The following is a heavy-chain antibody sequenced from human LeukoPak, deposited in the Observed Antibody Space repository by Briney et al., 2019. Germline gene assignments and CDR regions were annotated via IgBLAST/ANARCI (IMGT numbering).Heavy chain of an antibody. CDR2: ISSSSSYI. V-gene: IGHV3-21*01. CDR3: ARDGAGYCSSTSCYTGPLDY. CDR1: GFTFSSCS. D-gene: IGHD2-2*02. Sequence: GGSLRLSCAASGFTFSSCSMNWVRQAPGKGLEWVSSISSSSSYIYYADSVKGRFTISRDNAKNSLYLQMNSLRAEDTAVYYCARDGAGYCSSTSCYTGPLDYWGQGTLVTVSS. J-gene: IGHJ4*02.